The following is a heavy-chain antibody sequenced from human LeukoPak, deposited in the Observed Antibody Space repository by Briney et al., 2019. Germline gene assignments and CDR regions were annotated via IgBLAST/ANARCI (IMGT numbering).Heavy chain of an antibody. Sequence: SETLSLTCTVSGGSISSYYWSWIRQPPGKGLEWIGYIYYSGSTNYNPSLKSRVTISVDTSKNQFSLKLSSVTAADTAVYYCARTSPDYGGPTETDYWGQGTLVTVSS. V-gene: IGHV4-59*01. J-gene: IGHJ4*02. CDR1: GGSISSYY. CDR3: ARTSPDYGGPTETDY. CDR2: IYYSGST. D-gene: IGHD4-23*01.